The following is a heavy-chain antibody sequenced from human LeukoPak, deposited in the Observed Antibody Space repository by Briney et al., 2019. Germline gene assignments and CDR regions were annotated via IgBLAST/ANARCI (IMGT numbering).Heavy chain of an antibody. CDR1: GGSISSGGYY. V-gene: IGHV4-31*03. CDR3: ARSRITMVRGPWFDP. J-gene: IGHJ5*02. Sequence: SQTLSLTCTVSGGSISSGGYYWSWLRQHPGKGLEWIGYIYYSGSTYYNPSLKSRVTISVDTSKNQFSLKLSSVTAADTAVYYCARSRITMVRGPWFDPWGQGTLVTVSS. CDR2: IYYSGST. D-gene: IGHD3-10*01.